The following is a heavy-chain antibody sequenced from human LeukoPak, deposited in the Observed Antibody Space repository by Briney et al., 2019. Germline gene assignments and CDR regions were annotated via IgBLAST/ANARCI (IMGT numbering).Heavy chain of an antibody. J-gene: IGHJ6*03. V-gene: IGHV5-51*01. Sequence: GESLNIYCQGSVYSFTSYWIGWVRQMPGKGLEWMGIIYPGDSDTRYSPSFQGQVTISADKSVSTAYLQWSSLKASDTAMYYCARLDSRLYYYYIDVWGKGTTVTVSS. CDR3: ARLDSRLYYYYIDV. CDR1: VYSFTSYW. CDR2: IYPGDSDT.